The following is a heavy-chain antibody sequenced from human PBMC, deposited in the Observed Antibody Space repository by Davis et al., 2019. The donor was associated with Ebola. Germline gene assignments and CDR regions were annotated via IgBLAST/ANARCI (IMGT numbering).Heavy chain of an antibody. CDR2: IYYSGST. D-gene: IGHD3-22*01. J-gene: IGHJ4*02. Sequence: MPSETLSLTCTVSGGSVSSGSYYWSWIRQPPGKGLEWIGYIYYSGSTNYNPSLKSRVTISVDTSMNQFSLKLSSVTAADTAVYYCARVPLIYYDSSGYYWDYWGQGTLVTVSS. CDR1: GGSVSSGSYY. V-gene: IGHV4-61*01. CDR3: ARVPLIYYDSSGYYWDY.